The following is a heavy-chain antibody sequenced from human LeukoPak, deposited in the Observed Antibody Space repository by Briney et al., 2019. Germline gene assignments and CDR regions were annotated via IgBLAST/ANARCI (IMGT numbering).Heavy chain of an antibody. CDR2: IYYSGST. CDR1: GGSIGSFY. Sequence: SETLSLTCTVSGGSIGSFYWSWVRQHPGKGLEWIGYIYYSGSTYYNPSLKSRVTISVDTSKNQFSLKLSSVTAADTAVYYCAREGGDYYDSSGTFDYWGQGTLVTVSS. V-gene: IGHV4-59*06. J-gene: IGHJ4*02. CDR3: AREGGDYYDSSGTFDY. D-gene: IGHD3-22*01.